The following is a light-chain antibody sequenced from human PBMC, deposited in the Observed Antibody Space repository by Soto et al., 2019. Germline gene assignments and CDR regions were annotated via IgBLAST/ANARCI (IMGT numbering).Light chain of an antibody. V-gene: IGKV1-33*01. Sequence: DIQMTQSPSSLSASVGDRVTITCQARQDISNYLNWYQQKPGKAPKILIYDASNLETGVPSRCHGRGSGTDVNLTISSLQPDDIAPYYCQQYDNLPRYTFGQGTKLEIK. CDR3: QQYDNLPRYT. CDR1: QDISNY. CDR2: DAS. J-gene: IGKJ2*01.